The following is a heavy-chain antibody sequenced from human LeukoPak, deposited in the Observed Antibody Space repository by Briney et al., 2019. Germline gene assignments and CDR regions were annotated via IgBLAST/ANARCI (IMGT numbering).Heavy chain of an antibody. CDR3: AKVMIYYYDSSGSFDY. D-gene: IGHD3-22*01. V-gene: IGHV3-53*01. J-gene: IGHJ4*02. CDR2: IYRGGST. Sequence: PGGSLRLSCAASGFTVSSNYMSWVRQAPGKGLEWVSVIYRGGSTYYADSVKGRFTISRDNSKNTLYLQMNSLRAEDTAVYYCAKVMIYYYDSSGSFDYWGQGTLVTVSS. CDR1: GFTVSSNY.